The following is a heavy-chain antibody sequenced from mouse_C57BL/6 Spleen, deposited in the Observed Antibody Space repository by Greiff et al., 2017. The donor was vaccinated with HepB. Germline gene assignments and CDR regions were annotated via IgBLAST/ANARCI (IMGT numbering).Heavy chain of an antibody. J-gene: IGHJ2*01. Sequence: VQLQQSGPGLVKPSQSLSLTCSVTGYSITSGYYWNWIRQFPGNKLEWMGYISYDGSNNYNPSLKNRISITRDTSKNQFFLKLNSVTTEDTATYYCARGSGYSSYYFDYWGQGTTLTVSS. D-gene: IGHD3-2*02. V-gene: IGHV3-6*01. CDR2: ISYDGSN. CDR3: ARGSGYSSYYFDY. CDR1: GYSITSGYY.